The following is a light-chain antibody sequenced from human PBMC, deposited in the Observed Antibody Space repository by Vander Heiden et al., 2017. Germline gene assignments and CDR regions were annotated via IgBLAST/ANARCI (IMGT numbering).Light chain of an antibody. CDR3: VLYMGSGIWV. V-gene: IGLV8-61*01. J-gene: IGLJ2*01. CDR2: STN. Sequence: QTVVTQEPSLSVSPGGTVPLTCGLSAGSVSTSYYPSWYQQTPGQAPRTLIYSTNTRSSGVPDRFSGSILGNKAALTITGAQADDESDYYCVLYMGSGIWVFGGGTKLTVL. CDR1: AGSVSTSYY.